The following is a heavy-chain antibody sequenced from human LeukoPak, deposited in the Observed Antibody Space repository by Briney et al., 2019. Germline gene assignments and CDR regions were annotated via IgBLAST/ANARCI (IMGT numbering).Heavy chain of an antibody. CDR1: GFTFSSYA. Sequence: GGSLILSFVASGFTFSSYAMGWLRQAPGKGLEGVSRISANGDTIKYADSVKGRFTISRDNAKNTVLLQMTSPRVDDTAVYCSAKQGLIGAGIGDYINYTGQGALVTVSS. D-gene: IGHD6-13*01. J-gene: IGHJ4*02. CDR2: ISANGDTI. V-gene: IGHV3-23*01. CDR3: AKQGLIGAGIGDYINY.